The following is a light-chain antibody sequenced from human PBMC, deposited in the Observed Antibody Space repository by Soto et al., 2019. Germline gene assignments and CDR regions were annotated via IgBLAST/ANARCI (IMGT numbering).Light chain of an antibody. CDR1: SSDVGGYNY. CDR3: CSYAGSYPVV. V-gene: IGLV2-11*01. J-gene: IGLJ2*01. Sequence: QSVLTQPRSVSGSPGQSVTISCTGTSSDVGGYNYVSWYQQHPGKAPKLMIYDVSKRPSGVPDRFSGSKSGNTASLTISGLQAEDEADYYCCSYAGSYPVVFGGGTKATVL. CDR2: DVS.